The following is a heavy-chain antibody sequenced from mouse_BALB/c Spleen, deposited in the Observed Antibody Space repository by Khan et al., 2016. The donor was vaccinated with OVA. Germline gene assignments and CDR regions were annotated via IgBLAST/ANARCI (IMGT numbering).Heavy chain of an antibody. Sequence: QVQLQQPGTELVKPGASVKLSCKATGYTFTSYDINWVRQRPEQGLEWIGWIFPGHGSTKYNEKFKGKATLTTDKSSSTAYMQLSRLTSEDYAVYFCVRLRSYGSSYGFAYWGQGTLVTVSA. CDR3: VRLRSYGSSYGFAY. V-gene: IGHV1-85*01. CDR2: IFPGHGST. CDR1: GYTFTSYD. D-gene: IGHD1-1*01. J-gene: IGHJ3*01.